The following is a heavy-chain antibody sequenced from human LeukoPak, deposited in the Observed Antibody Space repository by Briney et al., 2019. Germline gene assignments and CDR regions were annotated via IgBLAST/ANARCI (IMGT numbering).Heavy chain of an antibody. CDR3: ARVESSGWYDYYYYGMDV. CDR1: GYSFSTYA. V-gene: IGHV1-3*01. J-gene: IGHJ6*02. D-gene: IGHD6-19*01. Sequence: ASVKVSCKASGYSFSTYAIHWVRQAPGQRLEWMGWINAGNGNTKYSQKLQGRVTMTTDTSTSTAYMELRSLRSDDTAVYYCARVESSGWYDYYYYGMDVWGQGTTVTVSS. CDR2: INAGNGNT.